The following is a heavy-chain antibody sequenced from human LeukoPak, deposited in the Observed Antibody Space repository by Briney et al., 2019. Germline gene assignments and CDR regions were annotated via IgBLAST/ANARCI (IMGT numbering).Heavy chain of an antibody. CDR1: GFTVSSNY. CDR2: IYSGGST. J-gene: IGHJ6*03. CDR3: ARVLSSYSGYDSPYYYYYYMDV. Sequence: GGSLRLSCAASGFTVSSNYMSWVRQAPGKGLEWVSVIYSGGSTYYADSVKGRFTIPRDNSKNTLYLQMNSLRAEDTAVYYCARVLSSYSGYDSPYYYYYYMDVWGKGTTVTVSS. V-gene: IGHV3-53*01. D-gene: IGHD5-12*01.